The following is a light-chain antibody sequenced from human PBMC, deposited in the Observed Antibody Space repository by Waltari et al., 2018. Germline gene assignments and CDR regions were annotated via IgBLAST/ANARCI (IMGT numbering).Light chain of an antibody. V-gene: IGKV3-20*01. J-gene: IGKJ1*01. Sequence: EIVLTQSPDTLSLSPGERATLSCMASQSVGRTLAWYQPRPGQAPRLLIYGASSRAADIPDRFAGSGSGTDFSLTINRLEPEDFAVYYCQHYLRLPVSFGQGTKVEIK. CDR3: QHYLRLPVS. CDR1: QSVGRT. CDR2: GAS.